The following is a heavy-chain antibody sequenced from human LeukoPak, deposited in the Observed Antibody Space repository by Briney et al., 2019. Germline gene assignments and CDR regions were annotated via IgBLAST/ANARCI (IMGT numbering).Heavy chain of an antibody. CDR1: GFTFSSYS. CDR3: ARRLATPGTQVFGY. Sequence: PGGSLRLSCAASGFTFSSYSMNWVRQAPGKGLEWVSYISSSSSTIYYADSVKGRFTISRDNAKNSVYLQMSSLRDEDTAVYYCARRLATPGTQVFGYWGQGALVADPS. CDR2: ISSSSSTI. D-gene: IGHD6-13*01. V-gene: IGHV3-48*02. J-gene: IGHJ4*02.